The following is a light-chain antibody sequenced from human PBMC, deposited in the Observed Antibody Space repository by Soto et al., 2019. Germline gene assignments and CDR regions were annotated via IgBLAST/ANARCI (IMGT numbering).Light chain of an antibody. CDR3: QQANSFPIT. CDR2: ATS. Sequence: PSSFSASTGDRVTITCRASQGISSYLAWYQQKPGKAPKLLIYATSSLQSGVPSRFSGSGSGTDFTLTISSLQPEDFATYYCQQANSFPITFGQGTRLEIK. V-gene: IGKV1-12*01. J-gene: IGKJ5*01. CDR1: QGISSY.